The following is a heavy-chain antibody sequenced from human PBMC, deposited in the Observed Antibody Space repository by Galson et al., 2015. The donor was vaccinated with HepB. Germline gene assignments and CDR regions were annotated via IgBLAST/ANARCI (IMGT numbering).Heavy chain of an antibody. Sequence: PALVKPTQTVTLTCTFSGFSLSTSGVGVGWIRQPPGKALEWLALIYWNDDKRYSPSLKSRLTITKDTSKNQVVLTMTNMDPVDTATYYCARILEGYCTNTACLGWFDSWGQGTLVTVSS. CDR2: IYWNDDK. V-gene: IGHV2-5*01. CDR1: GFSLSTSGVG. D-gene: IGHD2-8*01. CDR3: ARILEGYCTNTACLGWFDS. J-gene: IGHJ5*01.